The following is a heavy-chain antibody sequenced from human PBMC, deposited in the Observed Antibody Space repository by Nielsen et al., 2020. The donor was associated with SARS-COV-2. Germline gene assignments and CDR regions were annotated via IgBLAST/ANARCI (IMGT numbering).Heavy chain of an antibody. V-gene: IGHV4-59*11. Sequence: SETLSLTCTVSGGSITAHYWSWIRQPPGKRLEYIGYIFYSGSTYYNPSLNSRVTISSDTTKNQFSLKLSSVTAADTALYYCARERVGGITIFGVVTRYGMDVWGQGTTVTISS. J-gene: IGHJ6*02. CDR2: IFYSGST. D-gene: IGHD3-3*01. CDR1: GGSITAHY. CDR3: ARERVGGITIFGVVTRYGMDV.